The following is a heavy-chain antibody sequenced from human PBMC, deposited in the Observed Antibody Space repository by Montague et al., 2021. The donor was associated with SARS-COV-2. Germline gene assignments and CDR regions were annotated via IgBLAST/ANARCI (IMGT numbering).Heavy chain of an antibody. CDR2: IYYAGGT. J-gene: IGHJ4*02. CDR3: ASHRVFQQLYS. CDR1: GGSVSRSSSH. D-gene: IGHD6-13*01. V-gene: IGHV4-39*01. Sequence: SETLSLTCTVSGGSVSRSSSHWGWIRQPPGKGLECIGSIYYAGGTQYNPSLKSRVTISIDTSNDQFSLKMNSVTAADTAVYYCASHRVFQQLYSWGQGALVSVSS.